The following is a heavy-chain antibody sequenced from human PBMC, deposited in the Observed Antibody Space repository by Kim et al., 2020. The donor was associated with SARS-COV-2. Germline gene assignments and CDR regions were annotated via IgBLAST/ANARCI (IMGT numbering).Heavy chain of an antibody. J-gene: IGHJ6*02. Sequence: GGSLRLSCAASGFTFSSYGMHWVRQAPGKGLEWVAVIWYDGSNKYYADSVKGRFTISRDNSKNTLYLQMNSLRAEDTAVYYCARDGYCGGDCYFSHELWYYYYGMDVWGQGTTVTVSS. CDR1: GFTFSSYG. CDR2: IWYDGSNK. D-gene: IGHD2-21*02. V-gene: IGHV3-33*01. CDR3: ARDGYCGGDCYFSHELWYYYYGMDV.